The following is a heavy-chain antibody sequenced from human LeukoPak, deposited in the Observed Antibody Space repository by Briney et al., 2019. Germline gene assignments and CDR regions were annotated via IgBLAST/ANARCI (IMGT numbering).Heavy chain of an antibody. CDR2: INPNDGST. D-gene: IGHD3-22*01. CDR1: GYSFTKYY. CDR3: AGRGSGYSRDAFDI. V-gene: IGHV1-46*01. Sequence: ASVKVSCKASGYSFTKYYIHWVRQAPGQGLEWMGIINPNDGSTNYAQNFQGRVTMTRDKSISTAYVQWSSLKASDTAMYYCAGRGSGYSRDAFDIWGQGTMVTVSS. J-gene: IGHJ3*02.